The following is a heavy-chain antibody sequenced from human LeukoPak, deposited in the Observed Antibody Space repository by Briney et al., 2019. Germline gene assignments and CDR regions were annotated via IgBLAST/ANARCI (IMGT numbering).Heavy chain of an antibody. CDR1: GFTFSDYS. V-gene: IGHV3-48*01. D-gene: IGHD2-15*01. J-gene: IGHJ4*02. CDR3: AREIPGRIAADC. Sequence: GGSLRLSCAASGFTFSDYSMNWVRQAPGKGLEWISYIGGRGDGISYADSVKGRFTISRDNAKNSLFLQMNRLRGEDTAIYFCAREIPGRIAADCWGQGSLVTVSS. CDR2: IGGRGDGI.